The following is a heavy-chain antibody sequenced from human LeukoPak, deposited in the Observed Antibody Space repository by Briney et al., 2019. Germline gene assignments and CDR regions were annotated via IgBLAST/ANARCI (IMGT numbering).Heavy chain of an antibody. CDR2: ISSSSSYI. Sequence: PGGSLRLSCAASGFTFSSYSMNWVRQAPGKGLEWVSSISSSSSYIYYADSVKGRFTISRDNAKNSLYLQMNSLRAEDTAVYYCASSHYYDSSGYYFDGSVYYGMDVWGQGTTVTVSS. CDR3: ASSHYYDSSGYYFDGSVYYGMDV. CDR1: GFTFSSYS. V-gene: IGHV3-21*01. D-gene: IGHD3-22*01. J-gene: IGHJ6*02.